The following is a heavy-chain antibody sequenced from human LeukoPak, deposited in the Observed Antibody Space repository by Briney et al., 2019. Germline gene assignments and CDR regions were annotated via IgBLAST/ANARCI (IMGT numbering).Heavy chain of an antibody. J-gene: IGHJ4*02. Sequence: PGGSLRLSCAASGFTFSSYGMNWVRQAPGKGLEWVASFSASGGTTYYADSVKGRFTISRDNSKNTLNVQMNGLRAEDTAVYYCAKADYSGSYYFDYWGQGTLVTVSS. CDR1: GFTFSSYG. CDR3: AKADYSGSYYFDY. V-gene: IGHV3-23*01. D-gene: IGHD1-26*01. CDR2: FSASGGTT.